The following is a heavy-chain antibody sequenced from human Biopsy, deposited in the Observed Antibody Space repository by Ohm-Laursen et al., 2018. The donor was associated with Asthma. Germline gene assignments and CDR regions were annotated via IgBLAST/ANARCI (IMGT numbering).Heavy chain of an antibody. J-gene: IGHJ5*02. CDR3: AKVGHGYGDYVGYLDP. D-gene: IGHD4-17*01. V-gene: IGHV3-23*01. CDR1: GFSFDDCA. Sequence: SLRLSCSATGFSFDDCAMHWVRQAPGKGLEWVSVISSGGGTIDYADSVKGRFTISRNISTNTVYLQMDSLSADDTAVYYCAKVGHGYGDYVGYLDPWGQGTLVTVSS. CDR2: ISSGGGTI.